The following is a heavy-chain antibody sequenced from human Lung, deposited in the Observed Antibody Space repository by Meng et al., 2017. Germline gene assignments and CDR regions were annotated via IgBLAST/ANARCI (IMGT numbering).Heavy chain of an antibody. CDR3: ARGLGEAVVPRTMFDY. J-gene: IGHJ4*02. D-gene: IGHD2-2*01. CDR2: IYHSGGT. CDR1: GGSISSSNW. V-gene: IGHV4-4*02. Sequence: QVQLEESRPGPVNPSGTLSLTCGVSGGSISSSNWWSWVRQPPGKGLEWIGEIYHSGGTKYNPSLKSRVTISVDKSKNQFSLKLSSVTAADTAVYYCARGLGEAVVPRTMFDYWGQGTLVTVSS.